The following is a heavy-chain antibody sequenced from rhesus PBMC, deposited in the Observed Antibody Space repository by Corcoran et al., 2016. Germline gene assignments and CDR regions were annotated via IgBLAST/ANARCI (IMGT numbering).Heavy chain of an antibody. CDR1: GYSISSNY. V-gene: IGHV4-147*01. J-gene: IGHJ4*01. CDR3: ARGGGGSKVVDY. D-gene: IGHD6-37*01. CDR2: SYGSSGST. Sequence: QVQLQESGPGLVKHSETLSLTCAVSGYSISSNYWSWIRQPPGQGLEWMGYSYGSSGSTYYKPSLQSRVTISTATSRNQCSLKWSAVTAADTAVYYGARGGGGSKVVDYWGQGVLVTVSS.